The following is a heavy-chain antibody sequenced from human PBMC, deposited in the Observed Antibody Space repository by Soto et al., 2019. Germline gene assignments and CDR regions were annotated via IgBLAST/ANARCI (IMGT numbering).Heavy chain of an antibody. Sequence: QLQLQESGSGLVKPSQTLSLTCAVSGGSISSGGYSWSWNRQPPGKGLEWIGYIYHSGSTYYNPSLQSRVAMSVDRSKNQFSMKLSSVTAADTAVYYCARESETGWFDPWGQGTLVTVSS. CDR3: ARESETGWFDP. J-gene: IGHJ5*02. CDR2: IYHSGST. D-gene: IGHD3-10*01. CDR1: GGSISSGGYS. V-gene: IGHV4-30-2*01.